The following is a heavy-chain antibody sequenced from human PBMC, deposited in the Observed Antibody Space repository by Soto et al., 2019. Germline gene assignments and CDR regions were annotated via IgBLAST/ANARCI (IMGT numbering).Heavy chain of an antibody. V-gene: IGHV1-8*01. J-gene: IGHJ5*02. D-gene: IGHD2-15*01. Sequence: ASVKVSCKASGYTFTSYDINWVRQATGQGLEWMGWMNPNSGNTGYAQRFQGRVTMTRNTSISTAYMELSSLRSEDTAVYYCARSYCSGGRCYSVWFDPWGQGTLVTVSS. CDR2: MNPNSGNT. CDR3: ARSYCSGGRCYSVWFDP. CDR1: GYTFTSYD.